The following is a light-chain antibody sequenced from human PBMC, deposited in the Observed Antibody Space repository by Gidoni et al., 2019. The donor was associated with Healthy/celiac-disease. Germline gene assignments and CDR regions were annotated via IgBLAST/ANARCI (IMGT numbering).Light chain of an antibody. V-gene: IGKV1-33*01. Sequence: DIQMTQSPSSLSASVGDRVTITCQASQDISNYLNWYQQKPSRFSGSGSGTDFTFTISSLQPEDIATYYCQQYDNLPLYTFGQGTKLEIK. J-gene: IGKJ2*01. CDR1: QDISNY. CDR3: QQYDNLPLYT.